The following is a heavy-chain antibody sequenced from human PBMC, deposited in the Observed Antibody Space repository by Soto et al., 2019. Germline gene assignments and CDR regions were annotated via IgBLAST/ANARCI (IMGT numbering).Heavy chain of an antibody. CDR2: IYHSGST. CDR3: ARERYSGNYTIYYYYGMEV. V-gene: IGHV4-38-2*02. D-gene: IGHD1-26*01. J-gene: IGHJ6*02. CDR1: VYSISSGYY. Sequence: SETLSLTCAVSVYSISSGYYWGWIRQPPGKGLEWIGSIYHSGSTYYNPSLKSRVTISVDTSKNQFSLKLSSVTAADTAVYYCARERYSGNYTIYYYYGMEVWGQGTTVTVSS.